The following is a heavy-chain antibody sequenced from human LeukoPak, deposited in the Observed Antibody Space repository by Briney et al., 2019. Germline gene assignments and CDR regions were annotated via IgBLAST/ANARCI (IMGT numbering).Heavy chain of an antibody. V-gene: IGHV5-51*01. D-gene: IGHD3-22*01. Sequence: PGASLQISCECSGSMFNDYWVGWVREPAGKGLEWMGVIYPGDSDTRYSPSSQGLVTISIDKSISTAYLQWSSLKASDAAVYYCVRRSIGGYYYSPFDLWGQGTRVTVSS. CDR2: IYPGDSDT. J-gene: IGHJ3*01. CDR1: GSMFNDYW. CDR3: VRRSIGGYYYSPFDL.